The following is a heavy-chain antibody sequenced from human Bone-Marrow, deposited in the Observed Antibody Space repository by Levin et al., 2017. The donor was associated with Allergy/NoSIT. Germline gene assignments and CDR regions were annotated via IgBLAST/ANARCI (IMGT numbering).Heavy chain of an antibody. CDR2: FDPEDGET. CDR3: ATAFPPITMIVVASDAFDI. V-gene: IGHV1-24*01. J-gene: IGHJ3*02. D-gene: IGHD3-22*01. CDR1: GYTLTELS. Sequence: ASVKVSCKVSGYTLTELSMHWVRQAPGKGLEWMGGFDPEDGETIYAQKFQGRVTMTEDTSTDTAYMELSSLRSEDTAVYYCATAFPPITMIVVASDAFDIWGQGTMVTVSS.